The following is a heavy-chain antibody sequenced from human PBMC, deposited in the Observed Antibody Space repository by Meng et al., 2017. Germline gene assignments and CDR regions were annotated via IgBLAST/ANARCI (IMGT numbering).Heavy chain of an antibody. CDR2: LYYSGST. CDR1: GGSIRSGGYY. Sequence: DAGPGLVRPSQTLSFPCTVSGGSIRSGGYYWSWIRQHPGKGLEWIGYLYYSGSTYYNPSLKSLVTISVDTSKNQFSLKLSSVTAADTAVYYCARVVGKLGIAAATRFDPWGQGTLVTVSS. CDR3: ARVVGKLGIAAATRFDP. D-gene: IGHD6-13*01. J-gene: IGHJ5*02. V-gene: IGHV4-31*01.